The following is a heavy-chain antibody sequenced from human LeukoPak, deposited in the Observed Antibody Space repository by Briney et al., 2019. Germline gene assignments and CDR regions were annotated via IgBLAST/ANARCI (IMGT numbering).Heavy chain of an antibody. D-gene: IGHD2-15*01. Sequence: GGSLRLSCAASGFTFSNYAMRWVRRAPGKGLEWVSSISSSSSYIYYADSVKGRFTISRDNAKNSLYLQMNSLRAEDTAVYYCARDNCSGGSCYSGVYWGQGTLVTVSS. CDR2: ISSSSSYI. CDR1: GFTFSNYA. CDR3: ARDNCSGGSCYSGVY. J-gene: IGHJ4*02. V-gene: IGHV3-21*01.